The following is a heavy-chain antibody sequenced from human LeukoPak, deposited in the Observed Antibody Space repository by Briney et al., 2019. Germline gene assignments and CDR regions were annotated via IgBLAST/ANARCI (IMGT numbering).Heavy chain of an antibody. CDR3: ARRGRGTSGYLDY. J-gene: IGHJ4*02. CDR1: GGSIGSSIYY. CDR2: IYHSEST. Sequence: SETLSLTCTVSGGSIGSSIYYWDWIRQPPGKGLEWIGSIYHSESTYYNPSLKSRVTISVDTSKKQFSLKLTSVTAADTAVYYCARRGRGTSGYLDYWGQGTLVTVSS. D-gene: IGHD2-15*01. V-gene: IGHV4-39*01.